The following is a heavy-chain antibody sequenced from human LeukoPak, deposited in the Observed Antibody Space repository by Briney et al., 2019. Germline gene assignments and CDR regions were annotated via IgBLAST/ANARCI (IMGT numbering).Heavy chain of an antibody. CDR1: GYSISSGYY. V-gene: IGHV4-38-2*02. J-gene: IGHJ4*02. CDR2: IYHSGST. CDR3: ARAPMLYYDSSGSADY. D-gene: IGHD3-22*01. Sequence: SETLSLTCTVSGYSISSGYYWGWIRQPPGKGLEWIGSIYHSGSTYYNPSLKSRVTISVDTSKNQFSLKLSSVTAADTAVYYCARAPMLYYDSSGSADYWGQGTLVTVSS.